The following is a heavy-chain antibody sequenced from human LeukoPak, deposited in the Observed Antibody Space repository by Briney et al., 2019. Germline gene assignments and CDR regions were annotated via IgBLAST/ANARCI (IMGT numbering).Heavy chain of an antibody. V-gene: IGHV3-23*01. D-gene: IGHD2/OR15-2a*01. CDR3: TRALNIAHY. J-gene: IGHJ4*02. Sequence: GGSLRLSCAASGFTFSSYAMSWVRQAPGKGLEWVSAISGSGGSTYYADSVKGRFTISRDNAKNSLYLQMNSLRAEDTAVYYCTRALNIAHYWGQGALVTVSS. CDR2: ISGSGGST. CDR1: GFTFSSYA.